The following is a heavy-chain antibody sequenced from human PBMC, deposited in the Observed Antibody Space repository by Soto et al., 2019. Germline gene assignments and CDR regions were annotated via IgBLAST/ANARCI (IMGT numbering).Heavy chain of an antibody. D-gene: IGHD4-17*01. J-gene: IGHJ6*03. V-gene: IGHV3-30*18. CDR1: GFTFSSYG. Sequence: GGSLRLSCAASGFTFSSYGMHWVRQAPGKGLEWVAVISYDGSNKYYADSVKGRFTISRDNSKNTLYLQMNSLRAEDTAVYYCAKGMTTYYYYYMDVWGKGTTVTVSS. CDR2: ISYDGSNK. CDR3: AKGMTTYYYYYMDV.